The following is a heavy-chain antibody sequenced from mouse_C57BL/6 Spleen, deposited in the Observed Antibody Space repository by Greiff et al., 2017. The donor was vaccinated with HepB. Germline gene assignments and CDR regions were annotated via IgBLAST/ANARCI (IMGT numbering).Heavy chain of an antibody. CDR1: GFTFSDYY. V-gene: IGHV5-12*01. Sequence: DVKLVESGGGLVQPGGSLKLSCAASGFTFSDYYMYWVRQTPEKRLEWVAYISNGGGSTYYPDTVKGRFTISRDNAKNTLYLQMSRLKSEDTAMYYCARQWDYAMDYWGQGTSVTVSS. CDR2: ISNGGGST. CDR3: ARQWDYAMDY. J-gene: IGHJ4*01.